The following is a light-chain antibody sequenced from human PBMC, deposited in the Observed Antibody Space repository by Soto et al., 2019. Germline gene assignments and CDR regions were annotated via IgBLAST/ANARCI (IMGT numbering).Light chain of an antibody. J-gene: IGKJ2*01. Sequence: DVQMTQSPSTLSASVGDRVTITCRASQSISNCLAWYQQKPGKAPTLLIFRATGLQSGVPSRFSGSGSGTEFTLAISSLQPDDFATYYCQQCDFYPHTFGQGTKLEIK. V-gene: IGKV1-5*03. CDR2: RAT. CDR1: QSISNC. CDR3: QQCDFYPHT.